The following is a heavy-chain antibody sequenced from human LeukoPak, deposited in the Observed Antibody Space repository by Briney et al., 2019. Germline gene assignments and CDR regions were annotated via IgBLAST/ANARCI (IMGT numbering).Heavy chain of an antibody. J-gene: IGHJ4*02. CDR2: ISYDGSKK. Sequence: GGSLRLSCAASGFTFSSYVMHWVRQAPGKVLEWVASISYDGSKKFYADAVKGRFTVSRDNSKNTLYLQMNSLRPEDTSVYYCALDKVAVGDYWGQGTLVTVSS. V-gene: IGHV3-30*03. CDR1: GFTFSSYV. D-gene: IGHD6-19*01. CDR3: ALDKVAVGDY.